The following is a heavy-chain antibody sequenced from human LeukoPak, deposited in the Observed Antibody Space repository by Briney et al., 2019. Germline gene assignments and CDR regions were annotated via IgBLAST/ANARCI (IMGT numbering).Heavy chain of an antibody. J-gene: IGHJ5*02. Sequence: ASVKVSCKASGYTFTSYAMNWVRQAPGQGLEWMGWINTNTGNPTYAQGFTARFVFSLDTSVSTAYLQISSLKAEDTAVYYCARAFRYYGSGRLYWFDPWGQGTLVTVSS. CDR3: ARAFRYYGSGRLYWFDP. CDR1: GYTFTSYA. V-gene: IGHV7-4-1*02. D-gene: IGHD3-10*01. CDR2: INTNTGNP.